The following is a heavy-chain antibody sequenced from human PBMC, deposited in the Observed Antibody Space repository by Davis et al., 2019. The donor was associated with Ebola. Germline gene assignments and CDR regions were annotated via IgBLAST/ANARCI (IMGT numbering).Heavy chain of an antibody. CDR3: ARGRTVAGTRGLSWFDP. Sequence: ASVKVSCKASGYTFTSYGISWVRQATGQGLEWMGWISAYNGNTNYAQKLQGRVTMTTDTSTSTAYMELRSLRSDDTAVYYWARGRTVAGTRGLSWFDPWGQGTLVTVSS. CDR2: ISAYNGNT. V-gene: IGHV1-18*01. CDR1: GYTFTSYG. D-gene: IGHD6-19*01. J-gene: IGHJ5*02.